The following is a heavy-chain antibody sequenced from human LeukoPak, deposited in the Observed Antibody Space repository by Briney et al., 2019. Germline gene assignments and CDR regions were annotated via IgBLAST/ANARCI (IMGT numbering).Heavy chain of an antibody. CDR2: ISAYNGNT. D-gene: IGHD2-8*01. CDR1: GYTFTSYG. J-gene: IGHJ4*02. CDR3: ARVARLVYADDY. V-gene: IGHV1-18*01. Sequence: ASVKVSCKASGYTFTSYGISWVRQAPGQGLEWMGWISAYNGNTNYAQKLQDRVTMTTDKSTSTAYMELRSLRSDDTAVYYCARVARLVYADDYWGQGTLVTVSS.